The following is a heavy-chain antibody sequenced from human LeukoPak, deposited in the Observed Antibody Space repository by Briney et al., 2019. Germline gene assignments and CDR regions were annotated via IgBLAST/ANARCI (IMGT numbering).Heavy chain of an antibody. D-gene: IGHD6-13*01. CDR1: GGSLSTTSW. CDR3: AREPQLVSGYFDY. J-gene: IGHJ4*02. Sequence: PSGTLSLTCAVSGGSLSTTSWWVWLRQPPGKGLEWIGEVYHSGGGNKNYNPSLKSRATISVDTSKNQFSLKLSSVTAADTAVYYCAREPQLVSGYFDYWGQGTLVTVSS. CDR2: VYHSGGGNK. V-gene: IGHV4-4*02.